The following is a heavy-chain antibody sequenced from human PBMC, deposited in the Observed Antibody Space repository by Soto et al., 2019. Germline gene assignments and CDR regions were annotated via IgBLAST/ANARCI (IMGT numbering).Heavy chain of an antibody. D-gene: IGHD7-27*01. CDR2: IKYDGSNK. Sequence: GGSLRLSCAASGFTFSSYWMRWVRQAPGKGLEWVADIKYDGSNKYYADSVKGRFTISRDNSKNTLYLQMNSLRAEDTAVYYCARDGNWGGYYYYYGMDVWGQGTTVTVSS. J-gene: IGHJ6*02. CDR3: ARDGNWGGYYYYYGMDV. V-gene: IGHV3-30-3*01. CDR1: GFTFSSYW.